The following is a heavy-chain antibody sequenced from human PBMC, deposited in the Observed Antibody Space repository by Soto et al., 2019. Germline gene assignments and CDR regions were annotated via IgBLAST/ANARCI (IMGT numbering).Heavy chain of an antibody. J-gene: IGHJ4*02. D-gene: IGHD5-18*01. CDR2: IYYSGST. CDR3: ARDFHSYGYLDS. V-gene: IGHV4-59*01. Sequence: QVQLQESGPGLVRPSETLSLTCTVSGGSISGYYWSWIRQPPGKGLEWIGYIYYSGSTNYNPSLKRRVTISIDTSKNKFSLKLSSVTAADTAVYYCARDFHSYGYLDSWGQGTLVTVSS. CDR1: GGSISGYY.